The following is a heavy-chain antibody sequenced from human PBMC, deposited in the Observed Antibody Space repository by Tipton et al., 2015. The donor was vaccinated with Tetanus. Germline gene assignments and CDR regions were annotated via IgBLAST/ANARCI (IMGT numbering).Heavy chain of an antibody. CDR2: VYYTGST. V-gene: IGHV4-59*08. CDR1: GGSMSTYY. CDR3: ARHLTYTYTSRYFDY. Sequence: TLSLTCTVSGGSMSTYYWSWIRQPPGKGLEWIGYVYYTGSTDYNPSLKSRVTISVDTSRNQFSLNLTSVTAADTAVYYCARHLTYTYTSRYFDYWGLGTLVTVSS. D-gene: IGHD5-18*01. J-gene: IGHJ4*02.